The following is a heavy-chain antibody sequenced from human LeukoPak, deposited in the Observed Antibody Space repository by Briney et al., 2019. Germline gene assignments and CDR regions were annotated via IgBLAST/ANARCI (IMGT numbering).Heavy chain of an antibody. V-gene: IGHV4-34*01. CDR3: ARGRTIFGVVIMGSYFDY. Sequence: SETLSLTCAVYGGSFSGYYWSWIRQPPGKGLEWIGEINHSGSTNYNPSLKSRVTISVATSKNQFSLKLSSVAAADTAVYYCARGRTIFGVVIMGSYFDYWGQGTLVTVSS. D-gene: IGHD3-3*01. CDR2: INHSGST. J-gene: IGHJ4*02. CDR1: GGSFSGYY.